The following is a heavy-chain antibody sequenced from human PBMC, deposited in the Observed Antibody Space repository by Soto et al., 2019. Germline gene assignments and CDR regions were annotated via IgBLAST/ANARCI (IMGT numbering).Heavy chain of an antibody. CDR2: INVYTGNT. Sequence: ASVKVSCKASGYTFTDNGITWVRQAPGQGLEWMGWINVYTGNTDYAQKLQGRVTMTTDTSTSTAYMELVSLTSDDTAVYYCARAIGGSEHSYIHYWGQGTLVTVSS. J-gene: IGHJ4*02. V-gene: IGHV1-18*01. D-gene: IGHD3-16*01. CDR1: GYTFTDNG. CDR3: ARAIGGSEHSYIHY.